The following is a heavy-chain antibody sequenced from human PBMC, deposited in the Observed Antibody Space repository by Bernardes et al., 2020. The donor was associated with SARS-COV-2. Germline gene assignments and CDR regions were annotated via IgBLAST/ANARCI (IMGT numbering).Heavy chain of an antibody. CDR2: IYYSGST. D-gene: IGHD5-18*01. Sequence: LSITCTVSGCSISISSYYCGWNRQPPGKGLEWIGSIYYSGSTYYNPSLKSRVTISVDTSKNQFSLKLSSVTAADTAVYYCARQYFSGYSYGYYYYYGMDVWGQGTTVTVSS. V-gene: IGHV4-39*01. CDR3: ARQYFSGYSYGYYYYYGMDV. CDR1: GCSISISSYY. J-gene: IGHJ6*02.